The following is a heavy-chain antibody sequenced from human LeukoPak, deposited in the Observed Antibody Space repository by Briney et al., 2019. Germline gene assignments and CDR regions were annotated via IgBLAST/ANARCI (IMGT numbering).Heavy chain of an antibody. CDR2: ITSGSSYI. Sequence: GGSLRLSCAASGFTFSSYAMNWVRQAPGKGLEWVSSITSGSSYIYYADSVKGRFTISRDNAKNSLYLQMNSLRAEDTAVYYCARDPYSGSYGNYYYYFMDVWGKGTTVTISS. CDR3: ARDPYSGSYGNYYYYFMDV. CDR1: GFTFSSYA. V-gene: IGHV3-21*01. J-gene: IGHJ6*03. D-gene: IGHD1-26*01.